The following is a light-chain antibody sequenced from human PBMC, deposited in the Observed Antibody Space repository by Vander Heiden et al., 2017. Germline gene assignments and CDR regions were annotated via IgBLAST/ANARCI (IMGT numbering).Light chain of an antibody. CDR1: QSISSY. Sequence: DIQMTQSPSSLSASVGDRVTITCRASQSISSYLNWYQQKPGKAPKLLIYDASSLQSGVPSRFSGSGSGTDFTLTISSLQPEDFAAYYCQQNDSTLMYTFGQGTKLEIK. CDR3: QQNDSTLMYT. CDR2: DAS. V-gene: IGKV1-39*01. J-gene: IGKJ2*01.